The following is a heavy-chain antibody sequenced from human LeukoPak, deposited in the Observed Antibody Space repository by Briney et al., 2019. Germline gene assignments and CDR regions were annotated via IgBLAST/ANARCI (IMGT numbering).Heavy chain of an antibody. CDR2: IYPGHSDT. Sequence: GESLKISCKVSGYIWTNNWIGWVPQVPGKGLGWMGLIYPGHSDTKYSPSFQGQVTFSVDKSINTAYLHWSSLQASDTAIYFCARFAYTSSLDYWGQGTRVTVSS. D-gene: IGHD2-2*01. V-gene: IGHV5-51*01. J-gene: IGHJ4*02. CDR1: GYIWTNNW. CDR3: ARFAYTSSLDY.